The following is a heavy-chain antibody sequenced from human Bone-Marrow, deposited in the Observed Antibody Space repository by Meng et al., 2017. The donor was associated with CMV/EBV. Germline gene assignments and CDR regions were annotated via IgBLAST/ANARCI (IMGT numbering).Heavy chain of an antibody. Sequence: GGSLRLSCAASGFTFSSYWISWVRQAPGKGLEWVANIKQDGSEKYYVDSVKGRLTISRDNAKNSLYLQMNSLRAEDTAVYYCASASGSRFWGQGTMVTDSS. CDR1: GFTFSSYW. D-gene: IGHD1-26*01. V-gene: IGHV3-7*01. CDR3: ASASGSRF. J-gene: IGHJ3*01. CDR2: IKQDGSEK.